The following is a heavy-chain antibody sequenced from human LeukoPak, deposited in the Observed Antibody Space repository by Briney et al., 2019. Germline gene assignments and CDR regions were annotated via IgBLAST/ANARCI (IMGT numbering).Heavy chain of an antibody. CDR3: ATAYYYGSGSYYTGWFDP. CDR2: IYYSGST. J-gene: IGHJ5*02. V-gene: IGHV4-59*12. Sequence: SETLSLTCTVSGGSISSYYWSWIRQPPGKGLEWIGYIYYSGSTNYNPSLKSRVTISVDTSKNQFSLKLSSVTAADTAVYYCATAYYYGSGSYYTGWFDPWGQGTLVTVSS. CDR1: GGSISSYY. D-gene: IGHD3-10*01.